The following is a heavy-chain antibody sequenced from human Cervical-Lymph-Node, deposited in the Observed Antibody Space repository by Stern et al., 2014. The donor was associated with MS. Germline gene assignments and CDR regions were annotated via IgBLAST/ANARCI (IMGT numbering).Heavy chain of an antibody. J-gene: IGHJ4*02. CDR1: GFSFSACG. D-gene: IGHD3-3*01. CDR3: AKDRGRTIFGVIIEYYFDY. V-gene: IGHV3-30*18. Sequence: MQLVESGGGVVQPGRSLNLSCVVSGFSFSACGMHWVRQAPGRGLEWVAAISFDGSDKFYADSVKGRFTISRDNSKSTLYLQMNSLRTEDTAVFYCAKDRGRTIFGVIIEYYFDYWGQGTLVTVSS. CDR2: ISFDGSDK.